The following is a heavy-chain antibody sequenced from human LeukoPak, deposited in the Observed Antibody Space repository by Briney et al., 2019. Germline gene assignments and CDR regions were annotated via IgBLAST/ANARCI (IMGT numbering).Heavy chain of an antibody. CDR1: GFTFSSYG. CDR2: IWYDGSNK. D-gene: IGHD3-10*01. Sequence: GRSLRLSCAASGFTFSSYGMHWVRQAPGKGLEWVAGIWYDGSNKYYADSVKGRFTISRDNSKNTLYLQMNSLRAEDTAVYYCARGSGRPSYNWFDPWGQGTLVTVSS. V-gene: IGHV3-33*01. CDR3: ARGSGRPSYNWFDP. J-gene: IGHJ5*02.